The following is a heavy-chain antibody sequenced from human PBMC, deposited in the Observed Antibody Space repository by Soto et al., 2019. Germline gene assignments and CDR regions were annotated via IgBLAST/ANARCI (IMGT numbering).Heavy chain of an antibody. CDR2: ITVNGIT. J-gene: IGHJ1*01. D-gene: IGHD1-7*01. CDR3: ARESGENWTYEAH. V-gene: IGHV4-4*07. CDR1: GAYVSDFS. Sequence: SETLSLTCTVSGAYVSDFSWSWVRQPAGKGMEWIGRITVNGITQYTPSFRSRVTMSMDTSRNQFSLNLQSATAADTALYYCARESGENWTYEAHWGQGTLVTVSS.